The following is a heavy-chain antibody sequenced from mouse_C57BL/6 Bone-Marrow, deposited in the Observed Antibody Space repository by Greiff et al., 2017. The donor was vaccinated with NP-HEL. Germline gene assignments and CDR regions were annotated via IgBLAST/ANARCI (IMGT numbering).Heavy chain of an antibody. Sequence: VQLQQSGAELARPGASVKLSCKASGYTFTSYGISWVKQRTGQGLEWIGEIYPRSGNTYYNEKFKGKATLTADKSSSTAYMELRSLTSEDSAVYFCARVGGGWLLRYYFDYWGQGTTLTVSS. CDR2: IYPRSGNT. D-gene: IGHD2-3*01. J-gene: IGHJ2*01. CDR3: ARVGGGWLLRYYFDY. V-gene: IGHV1-81*01. CDR1: GYTFTSYG.